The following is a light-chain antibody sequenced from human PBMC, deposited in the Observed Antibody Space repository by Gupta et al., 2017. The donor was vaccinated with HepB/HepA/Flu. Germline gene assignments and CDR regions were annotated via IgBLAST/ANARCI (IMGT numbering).Light chain of an antibody. Sequence: DIQMTQSPSSLSASVGDRVTISCRAGQSIYTFLNWYQQKPGKAPKLLIYGASILQRGVPSRFSGGGSGTHFILTISSLQPEDFATYYCQQNYGTPRTFGQGTEVDIK. V-gene: IGKV1-39*01. CDR3: QQNYGTPRT. CDR2: GAS. CDR1: QSIYTF. J-gene: IGKJ1*01.